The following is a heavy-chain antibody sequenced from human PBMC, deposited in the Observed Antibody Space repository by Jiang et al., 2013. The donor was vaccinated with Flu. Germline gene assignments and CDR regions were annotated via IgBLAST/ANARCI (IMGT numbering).Heavy chain of an antibody. Sequence: VQLVESGEAWFSLGVPETLLCQPLDSALAATDMTWIRQAPGKGLEWVSSLRYDGTRTSYADSVKGRFTSSRDNSKNTLYLQMSSLRAEDTAMYYCTKDGSSSYWGQGTLVTVSS. V-gene: IGHV3-23*04. D-gene: IGHD6-6*01. J-gene: IGHJ4*02. CDR2: LRYDGTRT. CDR1: DSALAATD. CDR3: TKDGSSSY.